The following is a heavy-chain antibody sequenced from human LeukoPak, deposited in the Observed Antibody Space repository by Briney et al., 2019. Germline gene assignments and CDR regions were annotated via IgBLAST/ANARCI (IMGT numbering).Heavy chain of an antibody. CDR2: IYSGGST. CDR3: ARVLSVSSGRDY. V-gene: IGHV3-66*01. J-gene: IGHJ4*02. CDR1: GFTVSSNY. Sequence: GGSLRLSCAASGFTVSSNYMSWVRQAPGKGLEWVSVIYSGGSTYYADSVKGRFTISRDNSKNTLYLQMNSLRAEDTAVYYCARVLSVSSGRDYWGQGTLVTVSS. D-gene: IGHD3-22*01.